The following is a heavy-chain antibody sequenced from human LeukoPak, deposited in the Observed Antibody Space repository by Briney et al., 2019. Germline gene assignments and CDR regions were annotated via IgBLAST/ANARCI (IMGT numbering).Heavy chain of an antibody. CDR1: GGTFSSYA. J-gene: IGHJ3*02. CDR3: ARDRGYDSSGYYIPHADAFDI. CDR2: IIPIFGTA. D-gene: IGHD3-22*01. Sequence: SVKVSCKASGGTFSSYAISWVRQAPGQGLEWMGGIIPIFGTANYAQKFQGRVTVTTDESTSTAYMELSSLRSEDTAVYYCARDRGYDSSGYYIPHADAFDIWGQGTMVTVSS. V-gene: IGHV1-69*05.